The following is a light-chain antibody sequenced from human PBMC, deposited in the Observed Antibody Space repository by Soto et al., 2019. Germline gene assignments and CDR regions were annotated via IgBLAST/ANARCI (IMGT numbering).Light chain of an antibody. J-gene: IGKJ1*01. CDR1: ESVSTN. CDR2: GAS. V-gene: IGKV3-15*01. CDR3: QQYSIWRT. Sequence: QTPSTLSVSKGERATLSCRASESVSTNLAWYQQKAGQAPRLLIYGASTRATGIPARFSGSGSGTEFTPTISSLQSEDFAVYYCQQYSIWRTFAQGTKVAIK.